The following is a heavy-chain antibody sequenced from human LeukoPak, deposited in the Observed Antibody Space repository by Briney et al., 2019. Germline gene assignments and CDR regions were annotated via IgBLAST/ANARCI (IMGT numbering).Heavy chain of an antibody. V-gene: IGHV4-59*01. CDR3: ARAPWYYYGSGSYYNSHFDY. J-gene: IGHJ4*02. CDR2: IYYSGST. D-gene: IGHD3-10*01. Sequence: PSETLSLTCTVSGGSISSYYWSWIRQPPGKGLEWIGYIYYSGSTNYNPSLKSRVTISVDTSKNQLSLKLSSVTAADTAVYYCARAPWYYYGSGSYYNSHFDYWGQGTLVTVSS. CDR1: GGSISSYY.